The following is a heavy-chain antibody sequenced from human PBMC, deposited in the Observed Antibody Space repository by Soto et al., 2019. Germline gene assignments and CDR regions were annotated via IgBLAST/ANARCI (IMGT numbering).Heavy chain of an antibody. V-gene: IGHV3-23*01. CDR1: GFTFSSYA. CDR3: AKAYDYGAPNWYFDL. J-gene: IGHJ2*01. D-gene: IGHD4-17*01. CDR2: VRGRGGTT. Sequence: PGGSLRLSCAASGFTFSSYAMSWVRQTPGKGLEWVSSVRGRGGTTYYAESVMGRFTISRDNSKDTVNLQMNSLRAEDTALYYCAKAYDYGAPNWYFDLWGRGTQVTVSS.